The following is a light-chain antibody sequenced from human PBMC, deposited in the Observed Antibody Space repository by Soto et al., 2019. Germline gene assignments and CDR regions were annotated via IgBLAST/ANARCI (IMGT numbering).Light chain of an antibody. CDR2: DVT. CDR1: SSDVGAYNY. Sequence: QSVLTQPRSVSGSPGQSVTISCTGTSSDVGAYNYVSWYQQHPGTAPKMMIYDVTKRPSGVPDRFSGSKSGNTASLTISGLRAEDEADYYCCSYEGRYTFILGGGTKLTVL. CDR3: CSYEGRYTFI. J-gene: IGLJ2*01. V-gene: IGLV2-11*01.